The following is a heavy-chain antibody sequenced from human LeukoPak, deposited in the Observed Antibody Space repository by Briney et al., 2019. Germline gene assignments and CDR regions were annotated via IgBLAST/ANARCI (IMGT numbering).Heavy chain of an antibody. CDR1: GGSISSGGYY. CDR2: IYYSGST. J-gene: IGHJ4*02. V-gene: IGHV4-31*03. Sequence: PSETLSLTCTVSGGSISSGGYYWSWIRQHPGKGLEWIGYIYYSGSTYHNPSLKSRVTISVDTSKNQFSLKLSSVTAADTAVYYCARASDSSGYYDYWGQGTLVTVSS. CDR3: ARASDSSGYYDY. D-gene: IGHD3-22*01.